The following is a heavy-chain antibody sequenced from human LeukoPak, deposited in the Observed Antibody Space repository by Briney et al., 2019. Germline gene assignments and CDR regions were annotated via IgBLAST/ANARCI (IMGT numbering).Heavy chain of an antibody. CDR2: ISAYNGNT. CDR3: ARGPLRWDLVYYFDY. J-gene: IGHJ4*02. D-gene: IGHD1-26*01. CDR1: GYTFTSYY. Sequence: VASVKVSCKASGYTFTSYYMNWVRQAPGQGLEWMGCISAYNGNTNYAQKLQGRVTMTTDTSTSTAYMELRSLRSDDTAVYYCARGPLRWDLVYYFDYWGQGTLVTVSS. V-gene: IGHV1-18*04.